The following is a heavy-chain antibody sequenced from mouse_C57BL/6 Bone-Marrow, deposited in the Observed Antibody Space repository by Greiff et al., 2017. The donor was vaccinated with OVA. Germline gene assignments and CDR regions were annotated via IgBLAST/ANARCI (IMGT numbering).Heavy chain of an antibody. Sequence: QVQLQQPGAELVRPGSSVKLSCKASGYTFTSYWMDWVKQRPGQGLEWIGNIYPSDSETHYNQQFKDKATLTVDKSSSTAYMQLSSLTSEDSAVYYCARHNYGSFAYWGQGTLVTVSA. CDR3: ARHNYGSFAY. V-gene: IGHV1-61*01. D-gene: IGHD1-1*01. J-gene: IGHJ3*01. CDR1: GYTFTSYW. CDR2: IYPSDSET.